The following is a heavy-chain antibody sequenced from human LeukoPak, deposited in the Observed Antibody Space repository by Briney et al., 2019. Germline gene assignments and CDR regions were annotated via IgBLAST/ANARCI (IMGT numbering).Heavy chain of an antibody. Sequence: PGGSLRLSCVASGFPFSSYWMTWVRQAPGKGLEWVANIKQDGSKKSYVDSVKGRFTISRDNAKNSLYLQMNSLRAEDTAVYYCAKLTTSWGQGTLVTVSS. CDR1: GFPFSSYW. D-gene: IGHD4-11*01. V-gene: IGHV3-7*03. J-gene: IGHJ4*02. CDR2: IKQDGSKK. CDR3: AKLTTS.